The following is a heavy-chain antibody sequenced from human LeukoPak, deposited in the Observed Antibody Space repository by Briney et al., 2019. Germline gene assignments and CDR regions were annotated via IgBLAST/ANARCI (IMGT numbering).Heavy chain of an antibody. CDR3: ASSCGDSCPYYYYYGMDV. V-gene: IGHV1-18*01. CDR1: GYTFTSYG. CDR2: ISAYNGNT. Sequence: ASVKVSCKASGYTFTSYGISWVRQAPGQGLEWMGWISAYNGNTNYAQKLQGRVTMTRDTSISTAYMELSRLRSDDTAVYYCASSCGDSCPYYYYYGMDVWGQGTTVTVSS. J-gene: IGHJ6*02. D-gene: IGHD4-17*01.